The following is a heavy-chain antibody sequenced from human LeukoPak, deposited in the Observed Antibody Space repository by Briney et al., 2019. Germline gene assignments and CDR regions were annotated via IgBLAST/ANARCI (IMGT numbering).Heavy chain of an antibody. CDR2: ISYDGKDK. CDR3: AKSGLNRFDY. V-gene: IGHV3-30-3*02. D-gene: IGHD2-15*01. Sequence: GGSLRLSCAASGFTFSLFAMHWVRQSPGKGLEWVAAISYDGKDKFYADSVQGRFTFSRDNSKNTLSLQMNSLRPEDSAIYYCAKSGLNRFDYWGQGTLVTVSS. CDR1: GFTFSLFA. J-gene: IGHJ4*02.